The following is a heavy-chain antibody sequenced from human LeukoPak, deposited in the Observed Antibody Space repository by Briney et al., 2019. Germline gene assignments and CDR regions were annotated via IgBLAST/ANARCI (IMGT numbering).Heavy chain of an antibody. V-gene: IGHV3-21*01. CDR3: ARDIVVVPAANRLDY. Sequence: PGGSLRLSCAASGFTFSSYSMNWVRQAPGKGLEWVSPISSSSSYIYYADSVKGRFTISRDNAKNSLYLQMNSLRAEDTAVYYCARDIVVVPAANRLDYWGQGTLVTVSS. CDR1: GFTFSSYS. CDR2: ISSSSSYI. J-gene: IGHJ4*02. D-gene: IGHD2-2*01.